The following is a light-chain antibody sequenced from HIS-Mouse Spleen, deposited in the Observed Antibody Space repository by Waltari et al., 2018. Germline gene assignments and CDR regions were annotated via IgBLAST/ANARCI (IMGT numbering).Light chain of an antibody. V-gene: IGKV2-28*01. Sequence: DIVMTQSPLSLPVTPGEPASYPCRSSQSPLHSNGYNYLDWYLQKPGQVPQLLIYLGSNRASGVPDRFSGSGSGTDFTLKISRVGAEDVGVYYCMQALQTWTFGQGTKVEIK. CDR2: LGS. CDR1: QSPLHSNGYNY. J-gene: IGKJ1*01. CDR3: MQALQTWT.